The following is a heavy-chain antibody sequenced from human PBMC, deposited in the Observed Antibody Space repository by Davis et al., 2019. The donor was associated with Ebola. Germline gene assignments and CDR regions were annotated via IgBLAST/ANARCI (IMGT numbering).Heavy chain of an antibody. CDR3: SVWGSYYYYGMDV. CDR1: GFTFSSYA. J-gene: IGHJ6*04. Sequence: PGGSLRLSCAASGFTFSSYAMHWVRQAPGKGLEWVAVISYDGSNKYYADSVKGRFTISRDNSKNTLYLQMNSLRAEDTAVYYCSVWGSYYYYGMDVWGKGTTVTVSS. D-gene: IGHD3-16*01. V-gene: IGHV3-30*14. CDR2: ISYDGSNK.